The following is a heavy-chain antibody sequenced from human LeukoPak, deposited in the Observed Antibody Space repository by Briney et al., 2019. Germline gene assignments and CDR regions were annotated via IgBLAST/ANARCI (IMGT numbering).Heavy chain of an antibody. CDR2: TNPNSGGT. V-gene: IGHV1-2*02. D-gene: IGHD3-22*01. CDR3: ARAGLWDYSDSSGYHNGAFDI. CDR1: RSTFTDYY. Sequence: ASVKVSCKASRSTFTDYYMDWVRQAPGQGLEWMGWTNPNSGGTNFAQKFQGRVTMTRDTSISTAYMELNRLRSDDTAVYYCARAGLWDYSDSSGYHNGAFDIWGQGTMVTVSS. J-gene: IGHJ3*02.